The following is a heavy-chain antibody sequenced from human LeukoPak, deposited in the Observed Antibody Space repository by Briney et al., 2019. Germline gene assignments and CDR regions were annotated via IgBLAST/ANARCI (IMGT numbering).Heavy chain of an antibody. CDR3: ARVSDSYGYYYYMDV. CDR2: INHSGST. D-gene: IGHD5-18*01. CDR1: GGSFSGYY. V-gene: IGHV4-34*01. Sequence: PSETLSLTCAVYGGSFSGYYWSWIRQPPGKGLEWIGEINHSGSTNYNPSLKSRVTISVDTSKNQFSLKLSSVTAADTAVYYCARVSDSYGYYYYMDVWGKGTTVTVSS. J-gene: IGHJ6*03.